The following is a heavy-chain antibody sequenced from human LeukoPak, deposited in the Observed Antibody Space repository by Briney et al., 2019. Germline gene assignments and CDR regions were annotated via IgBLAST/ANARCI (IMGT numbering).Heavy chain of an antibody. V-gene: IGHV1-46*01. CDR3: ATRSKRKDSSGYLLDY. J-gene: IGHJ4*02. CDR1: GYTFTSYY. Sequence: ASVKVSCNASGYTFTSYYMHWVRQAPGQGLEWMGIINPSGGSTSYAQTFQGRVTMTRDMSTSTVYMELSNLRSEDTAVYYCATRSKRKDSSGYLLDYWGQGTLVTVSS. D-gene: IGHD3-22*01. CDR2: INPSGGST.